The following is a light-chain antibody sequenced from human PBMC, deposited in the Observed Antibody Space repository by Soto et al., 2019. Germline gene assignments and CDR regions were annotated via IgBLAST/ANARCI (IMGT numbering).Light chain of an antibody. CDR3: SSSTSSITLV. J-gene: IGLJ2*01. V-gene: IGLV2-14*01. CDR2: EVS. Sequence: QSVLTQPASVSGSPGQSITISCTGTSSDVGGYNYVSWYQQHPGKAPKLMIYEVSNRPSGVSNRFSGSKSGNTASLTISGLQAEDEADYYCSSSTSSITLVFGGGTQLTVL. CDR1: SSDVGGYNY.